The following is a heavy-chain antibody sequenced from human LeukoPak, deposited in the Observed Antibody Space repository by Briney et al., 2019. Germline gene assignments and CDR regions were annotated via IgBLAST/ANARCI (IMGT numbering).Heavy chain of an antibody. CDR2: IYSSGNT. J-gene: IGHJ4*02. Sequence: SETLSLTSTVSGGSISTDNFFWNWIRQPAGKGLEWIGRIYSSGNTDYNPSLKTRVTLSIDTSKNQFSLKLSSVTAADTAVYYCASPLWPVWGQGTLVTVSS. V-gene: IGHV4-61*02. CDR1: GGSISTDNFF. CDR3: ASPLWPV. D-gene: IGHD5-18*01.